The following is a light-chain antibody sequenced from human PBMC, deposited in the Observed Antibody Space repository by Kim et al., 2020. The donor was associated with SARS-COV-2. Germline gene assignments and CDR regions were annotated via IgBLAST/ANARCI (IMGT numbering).Light chain of an antibody. CDR1: QSGSRS. Sequence: PGERATSDCRASQSGSRSLDWYQQKPGQAPRLLIYDTSRRATGTPARFSGSGSGTDCTLTISSLEPEDFAIYYCQQRNNWPLTFGGGTKVDIK. V-gene: IGKV3-11*01. J-gene: IGKJ4*01. CDR2: DTS. CDR3: QQRNNWPLT.